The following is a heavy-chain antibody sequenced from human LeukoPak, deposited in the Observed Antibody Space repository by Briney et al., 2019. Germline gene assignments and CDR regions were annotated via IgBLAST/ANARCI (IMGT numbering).Heavy chain of an antibody. CDR2: IIPIFGTA. J-gene: IGHJ4*02. Sequence: AASVKVSCKASGGTFSSYAISWVRQAPGQGLEWMGGIIPIFGTANYAQKFQGRVTITTDESTSTAYMELSSLRSEDTAVYYCARGGYCSDGSCYAVYWGQGTLVTVSS. D-gene: IGHD2-15*01. CDR3: ARGGYCSDGSCYAVY. V-gene: IGHV1-69*05. CDR1: GGTFSSYA.